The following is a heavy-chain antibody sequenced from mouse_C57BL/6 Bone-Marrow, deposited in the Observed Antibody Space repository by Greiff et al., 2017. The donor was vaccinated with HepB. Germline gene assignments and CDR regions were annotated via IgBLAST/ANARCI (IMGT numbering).Heavy chain of an antibody. CDR2: IRNKANGYTT. CDR3: VKAVSSGSSYTWFAY. D-gene: IGHD1-1*01. Sequence: EVQRVESGGGLVQPGASLRLSCAASGFTFNDYQMSWVRQAPGKAPEWLALIRNKANGYTTEYTASVKGRFTISRDNSQHILYLQMNTLRAEDSATYYCVKAVSSGSSYTWFAYWGQGTLVTVSA. J-gene: IGHJ3*01. V-gene: IGHV7-4*01. CDR1: GFTFNDYQ.